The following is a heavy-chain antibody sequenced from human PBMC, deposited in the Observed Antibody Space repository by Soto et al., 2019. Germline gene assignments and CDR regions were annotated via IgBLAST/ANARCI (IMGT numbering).Heavy chain of an antibody. D-gene: IGHD6-13*01. CDR2: ISGSGGST. CDR1: GFTFSSYA. CDR3: AKGQLTNSPSWGGGFDY. V-gene: IGHV3-23*01. J-gene: IGHJ4*02. Sequence: EVQLLESGGGLIQPGGSLRLSCAASGFTFSSYAMSWVRQAPGKGLEWVSGISGSGGSTYYADSVKGRFTISRDNSKNTLKLKMNSLRPEDTAVYYCAKGQLTNSPSWGGGFDYWGQGTLVTVSS.